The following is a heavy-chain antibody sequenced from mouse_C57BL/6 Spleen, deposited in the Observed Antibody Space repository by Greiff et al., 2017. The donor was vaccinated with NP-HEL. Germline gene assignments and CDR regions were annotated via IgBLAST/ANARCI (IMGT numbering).Heavy chain of an antibody. J-gene: IGHJ4*01. CDR2: IDPETGGT. CDR3: TRGGIISSRYYYAMDY. Sequence: VQLQQSGAELVRPGASVTLSCKASGYTFTDYEMHWVKQTPVHGLEWIGAIDPETGGTAYNQKFKGKAILTADKSSSTAYMELRSLTSEDSAVYYCTRGGIISSRYYYAMDYWGQGTSVTVSS. V-gene: IGHV1-15*01. D-gene: IGHD1-1*01. CDR1: GYTFTDYE.